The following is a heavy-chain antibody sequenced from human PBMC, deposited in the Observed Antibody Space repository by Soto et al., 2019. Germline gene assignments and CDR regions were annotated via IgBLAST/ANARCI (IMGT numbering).Heavy chain of an antibody. V-gene: IGHV1-69*01. CDR3: ARDCSSTSCSTYYYYGMDV. D-gene: IGHD2-2*02. CDR1: GGTFSSYA. J-gene: IGHJ6*02. Sequence: SVKVSCKASGGTFSSYAISWGRQAPVQGLEWMGGIIPIFGTANYAQKFQGRVTITADESTSTAYMELSSLRSEDTAVYYCARDCSSTSCSTYYYYGMDVWGQGTTVTVS. CDR2: IIPIFGTA.